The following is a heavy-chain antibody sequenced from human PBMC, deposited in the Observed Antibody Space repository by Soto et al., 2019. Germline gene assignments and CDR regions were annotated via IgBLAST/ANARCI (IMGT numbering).Heavy chain of an antibody. CDR3: ARGLSVTLFDN. J-gene: IGHJ4*02. CDR1: DGSISTGGYY. Sequence: QVQLQESGPGLVKPSQTLSLTCTVSDGSISTGGYYWTWIRQHPGKGLEWIGYIYYSGSTYYNPSLKSRVTRSVDTSKNQFSLKLSSVTAANTVDYYCARGLSVTLFDNWAQGTLVTVSS. CDR2: IYYSGST. D-gene: IGHD4-17*01. V-gene: IGHV4-31*03.